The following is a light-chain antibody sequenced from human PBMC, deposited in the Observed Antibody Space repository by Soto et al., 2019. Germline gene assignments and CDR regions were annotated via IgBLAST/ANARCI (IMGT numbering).Light chain of an antibody. Sequence: EVVLTQSPGTLSLSPGGRATLSCRANQSVSSSFLAWYQQKPGQAPRLLIYGASSRATGIPDRFSGSGSGTDFTLTINRLEPEDFAVYYCQQYGSSPALTFGGGTKVEIK. V-gene: IGKV3-20*01. CDR2: GAS. CDR3: QQYGSSPALT. J-gene: IGKJ4*01. CDR1: QSVSSSF.